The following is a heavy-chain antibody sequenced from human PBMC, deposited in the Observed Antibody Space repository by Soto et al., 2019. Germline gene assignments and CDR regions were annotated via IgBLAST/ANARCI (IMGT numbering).Heavy chain of an antibody. V-gene: IGHV4-30-4*01. CDR2: IYNSEKN. Sequence: NPSETLSLTCTVSGGSISSGDYSWSWIRQPPGKGLEWIGYIYNSEKNYYNPSLKSRVTISVGTSKKQFSLKLSSVTASDTAVYYCARIPRVTMVRGVKKGFDFWGQGALVTVS. J-gene: IGHJ4*02. CDR1: GGSISSGDYS. D-gene: IGHD3-10*01. CDR3: ARIPRVTMVRGVKKGFDF.